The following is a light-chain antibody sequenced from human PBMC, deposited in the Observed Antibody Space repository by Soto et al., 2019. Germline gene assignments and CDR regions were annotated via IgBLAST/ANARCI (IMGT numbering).Light chain of an antibody. CDR3: QQYNKWPLT. J-gene: IGKJ4*01. V-gene: IGKV3-15*01. Sequence: EIVMTQSPATLSVSPGERATLSCRASQSVYSTLAWYQQKPGQAPRLLIYGASTRATGIPARFSGSGSGTEFTLTISSLQSEDFATYYCQQYNKWPLTFGGGTKVEIK. CDR2: GAS. CDR1: QSVYST.